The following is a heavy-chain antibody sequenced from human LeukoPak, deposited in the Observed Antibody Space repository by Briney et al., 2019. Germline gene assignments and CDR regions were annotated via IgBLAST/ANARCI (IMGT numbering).Heavy chain of an antibody. CDR1: GYTFIAYY. Sequence: ASVKVSCKASGYTFIAYYMHWVRQAPGQGLEWMGWINPNSGGTNYAQKFQGRVTMTRDTSISTAYMELSRLRSDDTAVYYCARDGVAVAALTGMDVWGQGTTVTVSS. D-gene: IGHD6-19*01. J-gene: IGHJ6*02. CDR3: ARDGVAVAALTGMDV. V-gene: IGHV1-2*02. CDR2: INPNSGGT.